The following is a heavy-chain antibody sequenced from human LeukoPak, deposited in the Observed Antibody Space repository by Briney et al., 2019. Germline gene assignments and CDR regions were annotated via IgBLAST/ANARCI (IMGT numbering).Heavy chain of an antibody. CDR3: ARRAYGYNYYLFDY. D-gene: IGHD5-24*01. V-gene: IGHV5-51*01. CDR2: VYPGNSDT. J-gene: IGHJ4*02. Sequence: GESLKISCKGSGYSFTSYWIGWVRQMPGKGLEWMGIVYPGNSDTRYSPSFQGQVTISADKSISTAYLQWSSLKASDTAMHYCARRAYGYNYYLFDYWGQGTLVTVSS. CDR1: GYSFTSYW.